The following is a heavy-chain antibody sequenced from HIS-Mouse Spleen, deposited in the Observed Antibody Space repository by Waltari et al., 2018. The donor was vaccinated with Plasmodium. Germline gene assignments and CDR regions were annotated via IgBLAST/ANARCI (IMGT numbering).Heavy chain of an antibody. CDR3: ASSWYWYFDL. CDR1: GFTFSSYW. Sequence: EVQLVESGGGLVQPGGSLRLSCAASGFTFSSYWMSWVRQAPGKGLGWLANIKQDGSEKYYWDSVKGRFTISRDNAKNSLYLQMNSLRAEDTAVYYCASSWYWYFDLWGRGTLVTVSS. D-gene: IGHD6-13*01. V-gene: IGHV3-7*01. CDR2: IKQDGSEK. J-gene: IGHJ2*01.